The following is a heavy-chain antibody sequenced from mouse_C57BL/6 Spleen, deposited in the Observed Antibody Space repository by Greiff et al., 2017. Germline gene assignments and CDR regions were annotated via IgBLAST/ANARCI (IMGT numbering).Heavy chain of an antibody. V-gene: IGHV5-17*01. J-gene: IGHJ4*01. CDR1: GFTFSDYG. CDR2: ISSGSSTI. CDR3: ASGYGSSYAMDD. Sequence: EVKLMESGGGLVKPGGSLKLSCAASGFTFSDYGMHWVRQAPEKGLEWVAYISSGSSTIYYADTVKGRFTISRDNAKNTLFLQMTSLRSEDTAMYYCASGYGSSYAMDDWGQGTSVTVAS. D-gene: IGHD1-1*01.